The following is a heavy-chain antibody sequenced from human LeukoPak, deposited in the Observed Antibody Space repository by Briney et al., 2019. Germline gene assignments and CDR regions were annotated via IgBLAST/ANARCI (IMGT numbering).Heavy chain of an antibody. J-gene: IGHJ3*02. CDR1: GFTFSSYA. D-gene: IGHD4-17*01. Sequence: GGSLRLSCAASGFTFSSYAMMWLRQAPGKGPEWVSAIRGSGGGTEYADSVRGRFTISRDNSKNSLYLQMNRLRAEDTAVYYCARDPNGDYVGAFDILGQGTMVTVSS. CDR2: IRGSGGGT. CDR3: ARDPNGDYVGAFDI. V-gene: IGHV3-23*01.